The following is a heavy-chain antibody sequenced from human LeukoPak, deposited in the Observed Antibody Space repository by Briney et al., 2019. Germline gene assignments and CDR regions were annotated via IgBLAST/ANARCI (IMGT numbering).Heavy chain of an antibody. CDR1: GYTFTSYD. CDR3: ARGERAARPPDY. V-gene: IGHV1-69*13. D-gene: IGHD6-6*01. J-gene: IGHJ4*02. CDR2: IIPIFGTT. Sequence: GASVKVSCKASGYTFTSYDINWVRQATGQGLEWMGGIIPIFGTTNYAQKFQGRVTITADESTSTAYMELSSLRSEDTAVYYCARGERAARPPDYWGQGTLVTVSS.